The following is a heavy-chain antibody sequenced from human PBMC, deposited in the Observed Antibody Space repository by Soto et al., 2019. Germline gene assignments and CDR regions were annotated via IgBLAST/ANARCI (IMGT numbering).Heavy chain of an antibody. CDR3: ARHSGIPEYYFDY. D-gene: IGHD5-18*01. J-gene: IGHJ4*02. CDR2: IYYSGST. V-gene: IGHV4-39*01. CDR1: GGSISSSSYY. Sequence: QLQLQESGPGLVKPSETLSLTCTVSGGSISSSSYYWGWIRQPPGKGLGWIGSIYYSGSTYYNPSLKSRVTISVDTSKNQFSLKLSSVTAADTAVYYCARHSGIPEYYFDYWGQGTLVTVSS.